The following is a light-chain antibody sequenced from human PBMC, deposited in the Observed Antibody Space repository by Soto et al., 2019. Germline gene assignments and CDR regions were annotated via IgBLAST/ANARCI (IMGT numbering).Light chain of an antibody. V-gene: IGKV1-39*01. CDR1: QSISSY. CDR3: QQSYSTPLH. J-gene: IGKJ4*01. CDR2: AAS. Sequence: DIQMTQSPSSLSASVGDRVTITCRASQSISSYLNWYQQKPGKAPKLLIYAASSLQSGVPSRFSCSGSGTDITLTISSLQPEDFATYYGQQSYSTPLHFGGGTKVEIK.